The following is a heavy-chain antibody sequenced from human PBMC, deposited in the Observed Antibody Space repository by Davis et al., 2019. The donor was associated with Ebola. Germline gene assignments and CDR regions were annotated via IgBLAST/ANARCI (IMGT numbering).Heavy chain of an antibody. V-gene: IGHV3-33*01. CDR3: ASNWYSSSWYEFGWFDP. D-gene: IGHD6-13*01. J-gene: IGHJ5*02. CDR1: RFTFSSYG. CDR2: IWYDGSNK. Sequence: GESLKISCAASRFTFSSYGMHWVRQAPGKGLEWVAVIWYDGSNKYYADSVKGRFTISRDNSKNTLYLQMSSLRSEDTAVYYCASNWYSSSWYEFGWFDPWGQGTLVTVSS.